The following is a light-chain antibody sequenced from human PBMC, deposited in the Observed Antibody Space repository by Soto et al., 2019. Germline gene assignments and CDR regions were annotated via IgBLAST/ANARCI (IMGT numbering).Light chain of an antibody. Sequence: IQLTQSPSSLSAYVGDRVTITCRASQDIAIYLAWYQQKPGEAPKLLIYAASTVYGGVPSRFSGSGSGTDFALTVASLQAEDVATYYCQQLRMYPSTFGGGTKGESK. CDR1: QDIAIY. J-gene: IGKJ4*01. CDR3: QQLRMYPST. V-gene: IGKV1-9*01. CDR2: AAS.